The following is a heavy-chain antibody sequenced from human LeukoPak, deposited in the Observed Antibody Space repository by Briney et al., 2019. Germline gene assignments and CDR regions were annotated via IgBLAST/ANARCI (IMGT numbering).Heavy chain of an antibody. J-gene: IGHJ4*02. V-gene: IGHV3-23*01. D-gene: IGHD3-10*01. CDR2: ISGSGVDT. Sequence: GGSLRLSCAASGFTFNNYAMIWVRQTPGKGLQWVSAISGSGVDTFYVDSVKGRFTISRDNSKNTLYLQMDSLTAEDTAVYYCAKAYYYGSGSYYKTFDYWGQGTLVTVSS. CDR1: GFTFNNYA. CDR3: AKAYYYGSGSYYKTFDY.